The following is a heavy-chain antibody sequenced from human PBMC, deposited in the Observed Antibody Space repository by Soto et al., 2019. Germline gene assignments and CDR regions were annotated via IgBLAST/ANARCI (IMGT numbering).Heavy chain of an antibody. J-gene: IGHJ4*02. D-gene: IGHD2-15*01. Sequence: QVQLVESGGGVVQPGRSLRLSCAASGFTFSSYGMHWVRQAPGKGLEWVAVISYDGSNKYYADSVKGRFTISRDNSKNTLYLQMNSLRAEDTAVYYCAKESLYCSGGSCYDYWGPGTLVTVSS. CDR3: AKESLYCSGGSCYDY. V-gene: IGHV3-30*18. CDR1: GFTFSSYG. CDR2: ISYDGSNK.